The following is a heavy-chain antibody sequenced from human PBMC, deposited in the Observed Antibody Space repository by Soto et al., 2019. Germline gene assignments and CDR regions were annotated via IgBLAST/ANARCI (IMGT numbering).Heavy chain of an antibody. J-gene: IGHJ4*02. CDR1: GFTFSDYY. CDR2: ISSSGSTI. Sequence: QVQLVESGGGLVKPGGSLRLSCAASGFTFSDYYMSWIRQAPGKGLEWVSYISSSGSTIYYADSVKGRFTISRDNAKNSLYLQLNSLRAEDAAVYYCARRPYYDSSGYYSAPRYFDYWGQGTLVTVSS. CDR3: ARRPYYDSSGYYSAPRYFDY. V-gene: IGHV3-11*01. D-gene: IGHD3-22*01.